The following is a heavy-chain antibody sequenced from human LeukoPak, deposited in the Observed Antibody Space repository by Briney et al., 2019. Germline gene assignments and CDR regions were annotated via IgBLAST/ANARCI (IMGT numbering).Heavy chain of an antibody. CDR2: ISHDGSNK. CDR1: AFIFSSHV. D-gene: IGHD2-15*01. CDR3: AKVRVGTAHFDY. V-gene: IGHV3-30*18. J-gene: IGHJ4*02. Sequence: SGGSLRLSCAASAFIFSSHVMHWVRQAPGKGLEWVVVISHDGSNKNYADSVKGRFTISRDNSKNTLYLQMNSLRPEDTAVYYCAKVRVGTAHFDYWGQGTLVTVSS.